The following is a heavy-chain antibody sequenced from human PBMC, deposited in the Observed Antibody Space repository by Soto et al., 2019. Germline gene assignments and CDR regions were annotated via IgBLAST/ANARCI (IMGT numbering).Heavy chain of an antibody. J-gene: IGHJ4*02. CDR3: ATPLDRPY. CDR1: KYAFTGYY. V-gene: IGHV1-46*01. CDR2: INPSGGST. D-gene: IGHD1-1*01. Sequence: VXXSYRACKYAFTGYYIHWVRQAPGQGLEWMGIINPSGGSTSYAQKFQGRVTMTRDTSTSTVYMELSSLRSEDTAVYYCATPLDRPYWGQGTLVTVSS.